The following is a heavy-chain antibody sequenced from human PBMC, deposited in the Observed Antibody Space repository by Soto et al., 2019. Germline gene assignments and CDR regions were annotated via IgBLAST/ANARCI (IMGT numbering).Heavy chain of an antibody. J-gene: IGHJ3*02. V-gene: IGHV3-33*01. Sequence: QVQLVESGGGVVQPGRSLRLSCAASGFTFSSYGMHWVRQAPGKGLEWVAVIWYDGSNKYYADSVKGRFTISRDNSKNTLYLQMNSLRAGDTAVYYCARRGQWLAEDAFDIWGQGTMVTVSS. CDR1: GFTFSSYG. D-gene: IGHD6-19*01. CDR3: ARRGQWLAEDAFDI. CDR2: IWYDGSNK.